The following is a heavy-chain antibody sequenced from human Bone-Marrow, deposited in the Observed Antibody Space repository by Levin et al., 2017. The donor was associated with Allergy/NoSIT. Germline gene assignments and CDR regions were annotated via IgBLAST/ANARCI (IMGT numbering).Heavy chain of an antibody. Sequence: PGASVKVSCEASGLTFSTYAMTWVRQAPGKGLEWVSAISASGGRTYYADSVQGRFTISRDNSKNTLYLQMNSLRAEDTAVYYCAKVPSDGDYEPWYFDLWGRGTLVTVSS. CDR3: AKVPSDGDYEPWYFDL. J-gene: IGHJ2*01. D-gene: IGHD4-17*01. V-gene: IGHV3-23*01. CDR2: ISASGGRT. CDR1: GLTFSTYA.